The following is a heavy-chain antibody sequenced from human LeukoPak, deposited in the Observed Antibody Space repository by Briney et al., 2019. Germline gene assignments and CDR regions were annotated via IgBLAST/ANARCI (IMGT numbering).Heavy chain of an antibody. Sequence: SETLSLTCAVYGGSFSGYYWSWIRQPPGKGLEWIGEINHSGSTNYNPSLKSRVTISVDTSENQFSLKLSSVTAADTAVYYCAGHLRWFDYWGQGTLVTVSS. J-gene: IGHJ4*02. CDR2: INHSGST. D-gene: IGHD4-23*01. CDR1: GGSFSGYY. V-gene: IGHV4-34*01. CDR3: AGHLRWFDY.